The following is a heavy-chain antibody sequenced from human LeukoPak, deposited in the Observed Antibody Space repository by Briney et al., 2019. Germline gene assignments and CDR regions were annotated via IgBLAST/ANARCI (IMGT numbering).Heavy chain of an antibody. Sequence: ASVKVSCKASGYTFTSYGISWVRQAPGQGLEWMGWINPNSGGTNYAQKFQGWVTMTRDTSISTAYMELSRLRSDDTAVYYCARDLEQQLAFDYWGQGTLVTVSS. CDR2: INPNSGGT. D-gene: IGHD6-13*01. J-gene: IGHJ4*02. CDR1: GYTFTSYG. CDR3: ARDLEQQLAFDY. V-gene: IGHV1-2*04.